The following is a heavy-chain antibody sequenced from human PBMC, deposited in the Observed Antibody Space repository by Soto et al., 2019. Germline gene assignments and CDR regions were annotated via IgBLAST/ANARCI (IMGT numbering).Heavy chain of an antibody. D-gene: IGHD2-15*01. J-gene: IGHJ4*02. CDR3: ARTLGYCSGGSCSPLHFDY. CDR1: GGTFSSYA. CDR2: IIPIFGTA. V-gene: IGHV1-69*01. Sequence: QVQLVQSGAEVKKPGSSVKVSCKASGGTFSSYAISWVRQAPGQGLEWMGGIIPIFGTANYAQKFQGRVTITADESTSTAYMELSSLRSEDTAVYYCARTLGYCSGGSCSPLHFDYWGQGTLVTVSS.